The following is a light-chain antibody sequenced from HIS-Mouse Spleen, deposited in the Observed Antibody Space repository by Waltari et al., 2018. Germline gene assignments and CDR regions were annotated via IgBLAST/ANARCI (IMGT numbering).Light chain of an antibody. J-gene: IGLJ1*01. CDR3: SSYAGSNNLGV. CDR1: SSDVGGYNY. CDR2: EVS. V-gene: IGLV2-8*01. Sequence: QSALTQPPSASGSPGQSVTISCTGTSSDVGGYNYVSWYQQHPGKAPKLMIYEVSKRPSGVPDRFSGSKSGNTVSLTVAGRQAEDEAEYYCSSYAGSNNLGVFGTGTKVTVL.